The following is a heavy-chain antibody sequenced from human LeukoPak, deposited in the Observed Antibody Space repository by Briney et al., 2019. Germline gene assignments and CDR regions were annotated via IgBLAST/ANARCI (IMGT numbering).Heavy chain of an antibody. J-gene: IGHJ4*02. Sequence: SETLSLTCTVSGGSISSYYWSWLRQPPGKGLEWIGYIYYNGNTNYNPSLKSRVTISLDTSKNQFSLKLSSVTAADTAVYYCARSHSVWTSFDYWGQGTLVTVSS. V-gene: IGHV4-59*01. D-gene: IGHD3/OR15-3a*01. CDR3: ARSHSVWTSFDY. CDR2: IYYNGNT. CDR1: GGSISSYY.